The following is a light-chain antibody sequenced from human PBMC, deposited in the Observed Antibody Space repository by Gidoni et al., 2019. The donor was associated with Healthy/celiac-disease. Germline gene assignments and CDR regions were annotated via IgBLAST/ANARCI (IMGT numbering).Light chain of an antibody. J-gene: IGKJ4*01. CDR3: QQLNSYPLT. V-gene: IGKV1-9*01. Sequence: DIQLTQSPSFLSASVGDRVTITCRASQGISSYLDWYQQKPGKAPKLLIYAASTLQSGVPSRFSGSGSGTECTLTISSLQPEDFATYYCQQLNSYPLTFGGGTKVEIK. CDR1: QGISSY. CDR2: AAS.